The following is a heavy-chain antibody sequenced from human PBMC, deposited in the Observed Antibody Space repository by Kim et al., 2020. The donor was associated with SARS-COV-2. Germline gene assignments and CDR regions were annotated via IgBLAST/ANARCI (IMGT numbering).Heavy chain of an antibody. J-gene: IGHJ4*02. D-gene: IGHD3-16*01. V-gene: IGHV4-4*07. CDR1: GASISSYY. CDR2: FSTSGGT. CDR3: VWVGELWTFDY. Sequence: SETLSLTCTVSGASISSYYWSWIRQPAGKGLEWIGRFSTSGGTNYNPSLKSRLTMSVDTSKNQFSLKLSSVTAADTAVYYCVWVGELWTFDYWGQGTLVTVSS.